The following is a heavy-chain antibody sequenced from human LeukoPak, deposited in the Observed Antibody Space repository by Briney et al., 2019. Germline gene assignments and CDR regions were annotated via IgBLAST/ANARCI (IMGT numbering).Heavy chain of an antibody. V-gene: IGHV1-2*02. J-gene: IGHJ3*02. CDR2: INPKNAAT. CDR1: GYTFTGHY. D-gene: IGHD2-8*01. CDR3: ARQRGGQYEDGFDI. Sequence: GASVKVSCKASGYTFTGHYIHWVRQAPGQGLEWMGWINPKNAATNYAQKFQGRVTMTRDTSTSTVYMELSSLRSEDTAVYYCARQRGGQYEDGFDIWGQGTMVTVSS.